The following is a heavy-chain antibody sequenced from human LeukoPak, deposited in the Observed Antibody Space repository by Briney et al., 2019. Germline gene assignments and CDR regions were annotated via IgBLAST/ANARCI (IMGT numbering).Heavy chain of an antibody. CDR2: ISNTGSST. Sequence: GRSLRLSCAVSGLTLSDYYMTWTRHAPAKGLEWVSCISNTGSSTYYADSVEGRFTISRDNAKNALYLQMNSLRAEDTAVYYCARETHTSTWISYYYYDMDVWGKGTTVTVSS. J-gene: IGHJ6*03. V-gene: IGHV3-11*01. CDR1: GLTLSDYY. D-gene: IGHD6-13*01. CDR3: ARETHTSTWISYYYYDMDV.